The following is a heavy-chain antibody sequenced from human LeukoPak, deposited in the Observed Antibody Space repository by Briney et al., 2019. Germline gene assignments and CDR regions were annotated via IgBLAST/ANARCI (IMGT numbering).Heavy chain of an antibody. J-gene: IGHJ4*02. Sequence: SLTVSSKAVENNFTADYMQGGRHDPVQAPERTTWIHPNSGGTNYAQKLQGRVTMTRDTSISTAYMELSRLRSDDTAVYYCARDPGVYSYDFDYWGQGTLVTVSS. CDR3: ARDPGVYSYDFDY. CDR2: IHPNSGGT. V-gene: IGHV1-2*02. CDR1: ENNFTADY. D-gene: IGHD5-18*01.